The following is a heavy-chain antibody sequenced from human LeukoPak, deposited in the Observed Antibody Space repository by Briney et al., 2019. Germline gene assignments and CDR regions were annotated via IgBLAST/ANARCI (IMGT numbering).Heavy chain of an antibody. CDR3: AKRGVVIRGILVIGYHQEAYHYDF. V-gene: IGHV3-23*01. D-gene: IGHD3-10*01. CDR2: ISERGGST. CDR1: GISLSNYG. Sequence: GGSLRLSCVVSGISLSNYGMTWVRLAPGKGLEWVSYISERGGSTTYADSVKGRFTISRDTSLNTLYLQMNNLRAEDTAVYFCAKRGVVIRGILVIGYHQEAYHYDFWGQGVMVTVSS. J-gene: IGHJ4*02.